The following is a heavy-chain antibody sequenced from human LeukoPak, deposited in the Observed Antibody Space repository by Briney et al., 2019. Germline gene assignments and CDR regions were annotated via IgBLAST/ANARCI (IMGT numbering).Heavy chain of an antibody. D-gene: IGHD3-22*01. Sequence: SQTLSLTCTVSGGSISSGGYYWSWIRQHPGKGLEWIGYIYYSGSTYYNPSLKSRVTISVDTSKNQFSLKLTSVTAADTAVYYCARGVTMIVVVIHDWYFDLWGRGTLVTVSS. J-gene: IGHJ2*01. CDR1: GGSISSGGYY. V-gene: IGHV4-31*03. CDR3: ARGVTMIVVVIHDWYFDL. CDR2: IYYSGST.